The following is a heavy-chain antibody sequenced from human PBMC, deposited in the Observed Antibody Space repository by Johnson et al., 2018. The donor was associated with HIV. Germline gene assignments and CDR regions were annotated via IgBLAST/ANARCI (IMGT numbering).Heavy chain of an antibody. Sequence: QMQLVESGGGLVQPGRSLRLSCAASGFTFSSYGIHWVRQVPGQGLEWVAVLSYDGSNKYYAGSVNGRFTISRDNSKSTFFLQMNSLTPEDTGVYYCAKERRAPRAFDIWGQGTMVTVSS. CDR1: GFTFSSYG. CDR3: AKERRAPRAFDI. V-gene: IGHV3-30*18. J-gene: IGHJ3*02. CDR2: LSYDGSNK.